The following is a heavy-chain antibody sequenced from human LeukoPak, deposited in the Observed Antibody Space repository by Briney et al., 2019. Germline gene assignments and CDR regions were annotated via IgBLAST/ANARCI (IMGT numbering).Heavy chain of an antibody. J-gene: IGHJ5*02. CDR3: VKGVGSRTDR. V-gene: IGHV3-53*01. CDR1: GFIVSDTY. Sequence: GGSLRLSCAASGFIVSDTYMSWVRQAPGKGLEWVSVFYAGGGIYYADSVRGRFTISRDKPKNMLYLQMNSLRVEDTAVYYCVKGVGSRTDRWGQGTLVSVSS. D-gene: IGHD6-13*01. CDR2: FYAGGGI.